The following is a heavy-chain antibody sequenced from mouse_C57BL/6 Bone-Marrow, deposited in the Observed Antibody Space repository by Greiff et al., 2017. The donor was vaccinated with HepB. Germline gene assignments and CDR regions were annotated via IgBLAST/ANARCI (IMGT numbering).Heavy chain of an antibody. Sequence: VKLLESGPGLVQPSQSLSITCTVSGFSLTSYGIHWVRQSPGKGLEWLGVIWSGGSTDYNAAFISRLSISKDNSKSQVFFKMNSLQADDTALYYCARTDGLGTFDYWGQGTTLTVSS. V-gene: IGHV2-2*01. D-gene: IGHD2-3*01. CDR1: GFSLTSYG. CDR2: IWSGGST. J-gene: IGHJ2*01. CDR3: ARTDGLGTFDY.